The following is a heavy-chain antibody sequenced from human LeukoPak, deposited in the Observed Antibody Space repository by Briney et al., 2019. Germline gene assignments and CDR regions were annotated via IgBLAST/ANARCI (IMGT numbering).Heavy chain of an antibody. CDR3: ARIRPGGSGWSFDY. D-gene: IGHD6-19*01. CDR2: IDWDDDK. Sequence: SGPALVKPTQTLTLTCTFSGFSLSTSGMRVSWIRQPPGKALEWLARIDWDDDKFYSTSLKTRLTISKDTSKNQVVLTMTNMDPVDTATYYCARIRPGGSGWSFDYWGQGTLVTVSS. J-gene: IGHJ4*02. CDR1: GFSLSTSGMR. V-gene: IGHV2-70*04.